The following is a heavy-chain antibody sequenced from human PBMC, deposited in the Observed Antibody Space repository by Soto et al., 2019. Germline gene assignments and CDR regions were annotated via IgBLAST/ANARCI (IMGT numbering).Heavy chain of an antibody. V-gene: IGHV3-53*04. CDR3: ARSARPRYCSGGSCYSAPNYYDYMDV. J-gene: IGHJ6*03. CDR2: IYSGGST. Sequence: EVQLVESGGGLVQPGGSLRLSCAASGFTVSSNYMSWVRQAPGKGLEWVSVIYSGGSTYYADSVKGRFTISRHNSKNTLYLHRNRLRAEDTAVYYCARSARPRYCSGGSCYSAPNYYDYMDVWGKGTTVTVSS. CDR1: GFTVSSNY. D-gene: IGHD2-15*01.